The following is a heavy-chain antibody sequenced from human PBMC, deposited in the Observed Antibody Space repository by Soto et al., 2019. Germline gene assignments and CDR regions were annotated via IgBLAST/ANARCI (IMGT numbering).Heavy chain of an antibody. CDR3: AGHSSGWYPIDY. J-gene: IGHJ4*02. CDR2: IYHSGST. Sequence: SETLSLTFAVSGGSISSSNWWRWVRQPPGKGLEWIGEIYHSGSTNYNPSLKSRVTISVDKSKNQFSLKLSSVTAADTAVYYCAGHSSGWYPIDYWGQGTLVTVS. CDR1: GGSISSSNW. V-gene: IGHV4-4*02. D-gene: IGHD6-19*01.